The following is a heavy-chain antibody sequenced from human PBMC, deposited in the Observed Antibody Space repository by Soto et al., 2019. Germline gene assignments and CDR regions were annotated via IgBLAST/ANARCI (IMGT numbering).Heavy chain of an antibody. V-gene: IGHV3-21*01. Sequence: GGSLRLSCAASGFTFSSYSMNWVRQAPGKGLEWVSSISSSSSYIYYADSVKGRFTISRDNAKNSLYLQMNSLRAEDTAVYYCARTFGVVVDPEVGWFDYWGQGTLVTVSS. CDR1: GFTFSSYS. D-gene: IGHD3-22*01. J-gene: IGHJ4*02. CDR3: ARTFGVVVDPEVGWFDY. CDR2: ISSSSSYI.